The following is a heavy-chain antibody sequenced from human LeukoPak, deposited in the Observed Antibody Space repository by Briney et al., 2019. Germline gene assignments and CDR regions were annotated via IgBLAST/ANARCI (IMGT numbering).Heavy chain of an antibody. CDR3: ARKVDTAMAGFDY. CDR1: GFTFSSYS. CDR2: TSSSSSYI. J-gene: IGHJ4*02. Sequence: PGGSLRLSCAASGFTFSSYSMNWVRQAPGKGLEWVSSTSSSSSYIYYADSVKGRFTISRDNAKNSLYLQMNSLRAEDTAVYYCARKVDTAMAGFDYWGQGTLVTVSS. V-gene: IGHV3-21*01. D-gene: IGHD5-18*01.